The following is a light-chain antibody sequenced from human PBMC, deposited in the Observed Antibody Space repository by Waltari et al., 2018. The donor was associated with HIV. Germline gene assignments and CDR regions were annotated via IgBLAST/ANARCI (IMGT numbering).Light chain of an antibody. CDR1: SLGTQY. V-gene: IGLV3-1*01. CDR3: QAWDSNTAV. J-gene: IGLJ1*01. CDR2: QDT. Sequence: SHELTQSPSLSVSPGQTASVTCSGDSLGTQYVYWYQHKPGQSPVLVIYQDTKRPSGFRERFSGSNSGNTATLTISGTQVMDEADYYCQAWDSNTAVFGSGTKVTVL.